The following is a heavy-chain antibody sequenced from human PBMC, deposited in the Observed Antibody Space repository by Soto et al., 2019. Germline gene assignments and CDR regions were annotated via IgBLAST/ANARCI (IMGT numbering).Heavy chain of an antibody. CDR3: ARDGTSSYGLDV. CDR1: GGSISSYY. CDR2: IQNSGNA. V-gene: IGHV4-4*07. Sequence: SETLSLTCSVSGGSISSYYWSWIRQSAGKGLEWIGRIQNSGNAYYNPSLEGRVTISEDTSKNQFSLKVSSVTAADTAVYYCARDGTSSYGLDVWGQGTTVTVS. D-gene: IGHD2-2*01. J-gene: IGHJ6*02.